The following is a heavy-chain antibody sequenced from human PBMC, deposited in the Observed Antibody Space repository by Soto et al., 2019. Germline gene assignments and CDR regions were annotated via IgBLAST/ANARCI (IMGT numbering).Heavy chain of an antibody. CDR1: GGSISGYF. Sequence: SETLSLTCIVLGGSISGYFWSWIRQPAGKGLDWIGHIYTSGSTNYNPSLKSRLTMSVDTSKNQFSLKLSSVTAADTAVYYCARIIVAAGYFDFWGQGTLVTVSS. CDR3: ARIIVAAGYFDF. J-gene: IGHJ4*02. CDR2: IYTSGST. D-gene: IGHD6-13*01. V-gene: IGHV4-4*07.